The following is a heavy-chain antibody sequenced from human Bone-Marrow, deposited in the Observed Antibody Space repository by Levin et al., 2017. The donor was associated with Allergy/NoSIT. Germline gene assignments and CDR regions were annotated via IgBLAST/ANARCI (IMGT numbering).Heavy chain of an antibody. V-gene: IGHV4-59*01. CDR3: AKARYSTLFDF. CDR2: IYSDGTT. J-gene: IGHJ4*02. Sequence: SQTLSLTCSVSGGSISSYYWSWIRQPPGKGLEWIGYIYSDGTTNYNPSLKSRVTISVDTSKNQFSLRLSSVTAADTAVYYCAKARYSTLFDFWGQGTLVSVSS. CDR1: GGSISSYY. D-gene: IGHD5-18*01.